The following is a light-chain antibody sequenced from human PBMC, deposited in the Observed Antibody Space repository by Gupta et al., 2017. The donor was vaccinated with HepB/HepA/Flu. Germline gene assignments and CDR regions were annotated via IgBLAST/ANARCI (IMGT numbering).Light chain of an antibody. CDR3: MQALQTPT. Sequence: MVMNQSPPSLPVTPGEPASISCRSSQSLLHSNGYNYLDWYLQKPGQSPQLLIYLGSNRASGVPDRFSGSGSGTDFTLKISRVEAEDVGVYYCMQALQTPTFGQGTRLEIK. CDR1: QSLLHSNGYNY. CDR2: LGS. V-gene: IGKV2-28*01. J-gene: IGKJ5*01.